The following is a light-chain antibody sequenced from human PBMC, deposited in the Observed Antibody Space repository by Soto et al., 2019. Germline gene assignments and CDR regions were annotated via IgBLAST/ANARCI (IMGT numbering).Light chain of an antibody. CDR3: QQYGSSLWT. Sequence: VLTQSPATLSLSPWERATLSCRASLNVNSYLAWYQQKPGQAPRLLIYDASNRAAGIPARFSGSGSGTDFTLTISRLEPEDFAVYYCQQYGSSLWTFGQGTKVDIK. V-gene: IGKV3-20*01. CDR2: DAS. J-gene: IGKJ1*01. CDR1: LNVNSY.